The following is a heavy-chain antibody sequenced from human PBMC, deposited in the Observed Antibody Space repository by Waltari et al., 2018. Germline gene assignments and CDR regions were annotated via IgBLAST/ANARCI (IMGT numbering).Heavy chain of an antibody. J-gene: IGHJ4*02. CDR1: GFTFSTYW. D-gene: IGHD6-19*01. CDR3: ARASAVPGTRDY. Sequence: EVQLVESGGDLVQPGGSVRLSCAASGFTFSTYWMSWMAQAPGKGLEWVANINQAGTDKYYVDSVKGRFTISRDNARNSLYLQMSSLRVEDTAFYYCARASAVPGTRDYWGQGTLVTVSS. V-gene: IGHV3-7*01. CDR2: INQAGTDK.